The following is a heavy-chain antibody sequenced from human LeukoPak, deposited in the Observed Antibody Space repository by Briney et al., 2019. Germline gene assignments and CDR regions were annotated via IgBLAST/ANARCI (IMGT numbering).Heavy chain of an antibody. Sequence: GESLQISCKGSGYPFTSYWIGWVRQMPGTGLEWMGIIYPGDSDIRYSPSFQGQVTISADKSISTPYLQGSSLWAPDPAMHYWARHSSSGWCVDYWGQGTLVTVSS. J-gene: IGHJ4*02. D-gene: IGHD6-19*01. V-gene: IGHV5-51*01. CDR2: IYPGDSDI. CDR1: GYPFTSYW. CDR3: ARHSSSGWCVDY.